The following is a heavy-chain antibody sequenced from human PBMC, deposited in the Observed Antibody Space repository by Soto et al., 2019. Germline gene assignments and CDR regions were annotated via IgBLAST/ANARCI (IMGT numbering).Heavy chain of an antibody. D-gene: IGHD3-10*01. V-gene: IGHV1-69*13. CDR1: GGTFSSYA. CDR3: AIGVGQIAAGVWFDP. CDR2: IIPIFGTA. Sequence: GASVKVSCKASGGTFSSYAISWVRQAPGQGLEWMGGIIPIFGTANYAQKFQGRVTITADESTSTAHMELSSLSTEDTAVYYCAIGVGQIAAGVWFDPWGQGTLVTVSS. J-gene: IGHJ5*02.